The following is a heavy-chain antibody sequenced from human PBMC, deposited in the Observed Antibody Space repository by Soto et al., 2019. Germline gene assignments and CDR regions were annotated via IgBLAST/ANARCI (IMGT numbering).Heavy chain of an antibody. Sequence: ASVKVSCKASGFRFTYYGITWVRQPPGQGLEWMGWISAHNGNTNYAQKLEGRVTMTTDTSTSTAYMELRSLRSDDTAVYYCARSYCSTSTCYSYWLDPWGQGTLVTVSS. CDR2: ISAHNGNT. CDR1: GFRFTYYG. CDR3: ARSYCSTSTCYSYWLDP. V-gene: IGHV1-18*04. D-gene: IGHD2-2*02. J-gene: IGHJ5*02.